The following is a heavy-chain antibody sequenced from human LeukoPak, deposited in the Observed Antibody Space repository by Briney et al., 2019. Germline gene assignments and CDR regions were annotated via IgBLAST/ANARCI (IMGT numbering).Heavy chain of an antibody. CDR1: GYTLTELS. Sequence: SVKVCCKVSGYTLTELSMHWVRQAPGKGLEWMGGFDPEDGETIYAQKFQGRVTMTEDTSTDTAYMELSSLRSEGTAVYYCVTGYRNSIQKLIGYCSGGSCPTSYGIDVWGKGTTVTVSS. CDR3: VTGYRNSIQKLIGYCSGGSCPTSYGIDV. CDR2: FDPEDGET. D-gene: IGHD2-15*01. V-gene: IGHV1-24*01. J-gene: IGHJ6*04.